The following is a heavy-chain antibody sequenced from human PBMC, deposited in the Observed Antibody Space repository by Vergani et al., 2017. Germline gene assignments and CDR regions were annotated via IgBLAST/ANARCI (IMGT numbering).Heavy chain of an antibody. V-gene: IGHV1-69*04. J-gene: IGHJ4*02. CDR3: ARSQGVVATINFDY. CDR1: GGTFSSYA. Sequence: QVQLVQSGAEVKKPGASVKVSCKASGGTFSSYAISWVRQAPGQGLEWMGRIIPILGIANYAQKFQGRVTITADKSTSTAYMELSSLRSDDTAVYYCARSQGVVATINFDYWGQGTLVTVSS. D-gene: IGHD5-12*01. CDR2: IIPILGIA.